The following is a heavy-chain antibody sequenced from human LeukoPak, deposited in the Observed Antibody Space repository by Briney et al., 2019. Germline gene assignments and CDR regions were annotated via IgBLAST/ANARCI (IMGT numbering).Heavy chain of an antibody. V-gene: IGHV1-69*13. CDR2: IIPIFGTA. Sequence: SVKVSCKASGGTFSSYAISWVRQAPGQGLEWMGGIIPIFGTANYAQKFQGRVTITADESTSTAYMELSSLRSEDTAVYYCARALRFLEWLFPDYYYYYMDGWGKGTTVTVSS. CDR3: ARALRFLEWLFPDYYYYYMDG. D-gene: IGHD3-3*01. CDR1: GGTFSSYA. J-gene: IGHJ6*03.